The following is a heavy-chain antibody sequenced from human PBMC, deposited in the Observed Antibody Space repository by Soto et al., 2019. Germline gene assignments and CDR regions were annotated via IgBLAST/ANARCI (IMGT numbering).Heavy chain of an antibody. CDR1: GYTFTSYG. J-gene: IGHJ3*02. CDR2: ISAYNGNT. D-gene: IGHD3-22*01. CDR3: ARLREYYDSPSDAFDI. V-gene: IGHV1-18*01. Sequence: ASVKVSCKASGYTFTSYGISWVRQAPGQGLEWMGWISAYNGNTNYAQKLQGRVTMTTDTSTSTAYMELRSLRSDDTAVYYCARLREYYDSPSDAFDIWGQGTMVTVS.